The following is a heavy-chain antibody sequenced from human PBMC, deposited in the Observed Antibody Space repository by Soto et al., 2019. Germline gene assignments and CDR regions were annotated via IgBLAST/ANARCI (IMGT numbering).Heavy chain of an antibody. J-gene: IGHJ4*02. V-gene: IGHV1-69*12. D-gene: IGHD5-18*01. Sequence: QVQLVQSGAEVKKPESSVKVSCKAPGGTFSTYAISWVRQAPGQGLEWMGGIIPMFGTANYAQRFQDRVTITGDESTNTVYMELSSLRSEDTAVYFCASGIQLWLRRINNGYSGWGKGTLVTVSS. CDR3: ASGIQLWLRRINNGYSG. CDR2: IIPMFGTA. CDR1: GGTFSTYA.